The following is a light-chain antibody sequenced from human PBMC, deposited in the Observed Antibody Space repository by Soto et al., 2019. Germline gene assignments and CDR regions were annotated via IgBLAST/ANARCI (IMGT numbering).Light chain of an antibody. V-gene: IGKV3-15*01. CDR2: GAS. CDR1: QSVSSN. CDR3: QQYADWPRT. J-gene: IGKJ1*01. Sequence: EIVLTQSPASLSVSPWERATLSFGASQSVSSNLAWYQQKPGQAPRLLIYGASTRATGIPARFSGSGSGTEFTLTISSLQSGDFAVYYCQQYADWPRTFGQGTKVDIK.